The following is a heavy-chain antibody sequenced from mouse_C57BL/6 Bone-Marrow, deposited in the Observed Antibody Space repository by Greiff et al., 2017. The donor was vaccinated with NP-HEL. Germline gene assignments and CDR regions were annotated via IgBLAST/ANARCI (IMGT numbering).Heavy chain of an antibody. D-gene: IGHD2-1*01. CDR3: ARGGYGNYEGYYYAMDY. V-gene: IGHV1-47*01. J-gene: IGHJ4*01. CDR1: GYTFTTYP. CDR2: FHPYNDDT. Sequence: VKLQQSGAELVKPGASVKMSCKASGYTFTTYPIEWMKQNHGKSLEWIGNFHPYNDDTKYNEKFKGKATLTVEKSSSTVYLELSRLTSDDSAVYYCARGGYGNYEGYYYAMDYWGQGTSVTVSS.